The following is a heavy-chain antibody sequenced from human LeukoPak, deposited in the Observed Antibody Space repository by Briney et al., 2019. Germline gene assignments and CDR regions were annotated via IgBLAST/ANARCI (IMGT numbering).Heavy chain of an antibody. D-gene: IGHD6-13*01. J-gene: IGHJ4*02. CDR2: IYTSGST. CDR3: ARETTGAGTARPFDY. Sequence: KPSETLSLTCTVSGGSTSNFYWSWIRQPAGKTLEWIGRIYTSGSTNYNPPLKSRVTMSVDTSKNQFSLKLSSVTAADTAVYFCARETTGAGTARPFDYWGQGTLVTVSS. CDR1: GGSTSNFY. V-gene: IGHV4-4*07.